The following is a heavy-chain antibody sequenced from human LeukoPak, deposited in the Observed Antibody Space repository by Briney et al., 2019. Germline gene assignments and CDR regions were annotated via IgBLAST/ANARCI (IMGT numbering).Heavy chain of an antibody. J-gene: IGHJ2*01. CDR3: ARDSFAVVVPATVVFDL. V-gene: IGHV4-4*07. D-gene: IGHD2-2*01. CDR2: IYTSGST. Sequence: SETLSLTCTVSGGSISSYYWSWIRQPAGKGLEWIGRIYTSGSTNYNPSLKSRVTMSVATSKNQFSLKLSSVTAADTAVYYCARDSFAVVVPATVVFDLWGRGTLVTVSS. CDR1: GGSISSYY.